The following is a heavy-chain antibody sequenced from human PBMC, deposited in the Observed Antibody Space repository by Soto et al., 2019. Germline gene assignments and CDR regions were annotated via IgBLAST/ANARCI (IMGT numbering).Heavy chain of an antibody. D-gene: IGHD1-26*01. CDR3: ARDKSGTYSIDY. CDR1: GFTFSRYT. V-gene: IGHV3-48*04. Sequence: EVQVVESGGGSVQPGGSLRLSCAASGFTFSRYTMNWVRQAPGKGLEWLSYISGGGGTMSYEDSVKGRVTISRDNAKNSLYLQMDSLRAEDTAVYYCARDKSGTYSIDYWGQGTLVTVSS. J-gene: IGHJ4*02. CDR2: ISGGGGTM.